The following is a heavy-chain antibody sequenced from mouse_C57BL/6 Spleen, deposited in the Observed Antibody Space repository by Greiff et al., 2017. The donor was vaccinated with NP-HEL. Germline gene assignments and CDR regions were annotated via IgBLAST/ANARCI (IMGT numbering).Heavy chain of an antibody. J-gene: IGHJ2*01. CDR3: ASSLYYGFDY. CDR1: GYTFTSYW. V-gene: IGHV1-50*01. Sequence: QVQLQQPGAELVKPGASVKLSCKASGYTFTSYWMQWVKQRPGQGLVWIGEIDPSDSYTNYNPTFKGKATLTVDTSSSTAYMQLSSLTSEDSAVYYCASSLYYGFDYWGQGTTLTVSS. CDR2: IDPSDSYT. D-gene: IGHD1-1*01.